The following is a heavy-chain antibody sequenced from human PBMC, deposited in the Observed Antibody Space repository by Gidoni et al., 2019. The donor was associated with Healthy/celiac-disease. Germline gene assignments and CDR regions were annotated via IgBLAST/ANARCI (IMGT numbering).Heavy chain of an antibody. Sequence: QVQLVQSGAEVKKPGSSVKVSCKASGGTFSSYAISWVRQAPGQGLEWMGGIIPIFGTANYAQKFQGRVTITADESTSTAYMELSSLRSEDTAVYYCARERDDGYGGNYYYYGMDVWGQGTTVTVSS. V-gene: IGHV1-69*01. CDR1: GGTFSSYA. CDR3: ARERDDGYGGNYYYYGMDV. D-gene: IGHD5-18*01. J-gene: IGHJ6*02. CDR2: IIPIFGTA.